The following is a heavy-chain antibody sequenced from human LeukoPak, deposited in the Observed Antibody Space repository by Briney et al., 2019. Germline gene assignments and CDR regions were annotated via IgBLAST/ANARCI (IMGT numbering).Heavy chain of an antibody. V-gene: IGHV4-31*03. J-gene: IGHJ5*02. D-gene: IGHD3-10*01. CDR2: IYYSGST. Sequence: SQTLSLTCTVSGDSIINGSYYWSWIRQPPGKGLEWLGCIYYSGSTYYNPSLKSRVIISLDTSKNQLSLKLSSLTAADTAFYYCARDGRLWFGETNWFDPWGQGALVTVSS. CDR1: GDSIINGSYY. CDR3: ARDGRLWFGETNWFDP.